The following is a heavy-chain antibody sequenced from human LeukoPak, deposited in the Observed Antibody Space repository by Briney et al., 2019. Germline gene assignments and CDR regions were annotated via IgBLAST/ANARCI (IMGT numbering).Heavy chain of an antibody. CDR2: TYYRSKWYN. CDR1: GDSVSSNSAA. CDR3: ARDYLNPEGREDYYYMDA. D-gene: IGHD3-10*01. J-gene: IGHJ6*03. V-gene: IGHV6-1*01. Sequence: SQTLSLTCAISGDSVSSNSAAWNWIRQSPSRGLEWLGRTYYRSKWYNDYAVSVKSRITINPDTSKNQFSLQLNSVTPEDTAVYYCARDYLNPEGREDYYYMDAWGKGTTVTVSS.